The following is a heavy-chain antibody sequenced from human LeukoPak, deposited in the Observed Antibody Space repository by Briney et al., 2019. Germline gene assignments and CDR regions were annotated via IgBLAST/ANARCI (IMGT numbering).Heavy chain of an antibody. D-gene: IGHD3-10*01. CDR2: TSGSGDST. CDR1: GFTFSSYA. Sequence: GGSLRLSCAASGFTFSSYAMSWVRQAPGKGLEWVSSTSGSGDSTYYADSVKGRFTISRDNAEYLLYLQMNSLRAEDTAAYYCARDFGSPSYYYGMDAWGQGTTVTVSS. CDR3: ARDFGSPSYYYGMDA. V-gene: IGHV3-23*01. J-gene: IGHJ6*02.